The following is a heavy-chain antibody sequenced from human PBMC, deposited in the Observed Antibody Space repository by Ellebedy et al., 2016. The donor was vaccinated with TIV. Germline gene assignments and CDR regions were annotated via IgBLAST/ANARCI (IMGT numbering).Heavy chain of an antibody. CDR1: GGSIDRGGFY. Sequence: SETLSLXXTVSGGSIDRGGFYWTWIRQHPGRSLEWLGYIYYTGSALYKPSLKSRLSISIDTSKNHFSLKLSSVTAADTALYYCARTSGTFYFDSWGQGTLVAVSS. D-gene: IGHD1-26*01. J-gene: IGHJ4*02. CDR2: IYYTGSA. CDR3: ARTSGTFYFDS. V-gene: IGHV4-31*03.